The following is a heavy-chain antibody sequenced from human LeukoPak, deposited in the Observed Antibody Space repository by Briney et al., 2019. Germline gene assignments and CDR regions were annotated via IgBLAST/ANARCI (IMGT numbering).Heavy chain of an antibody. J-gene: IGHJ4*02. CDR2: ISYDGNNE. CDR1: GYTFSNYG. CDR3: AKDRSQYYFDY. Sequence: GRSLRLSCAASGYTFSNYGMHWVRQAPGKGVEGVAVISYDGNNEYYADSVKGRSTISTDNSKNTLYRQMNSLRTEDTAVYYCAKDRSQYYFDYWGQGTLVTVSS. V-gene: IGHV3-30*18.